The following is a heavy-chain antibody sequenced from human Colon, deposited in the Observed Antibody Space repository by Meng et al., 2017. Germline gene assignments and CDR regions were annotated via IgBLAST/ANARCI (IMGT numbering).Heavy chain of an antibody. CDR2: IHYSGST. D-gene: IGHD5-18*01. CDR1: GVSVSGGTYY. V-gene: IGHV4-61*01. CDR3: ARGQDSAKVGY. J-gene: IGHJ4*02. Sequence: GPLRLSCSVSGVSVSGGTYYWSWIRQPPGKGLEWIGHIHYSGSTNYNPSLKSRATFSVDTSKNLFSLEVNSVTAADTAVYYCARGQDSAKVGYWGQGTLVTVSS.